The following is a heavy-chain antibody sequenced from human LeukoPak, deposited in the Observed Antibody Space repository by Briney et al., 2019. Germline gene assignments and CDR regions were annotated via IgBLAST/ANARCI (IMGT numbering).Heavy chain of an antibody. CDR3: VREEDNSGYYSVFLDY. CDR2: IKQDGSEK. Sequence: GGSLRLSCAASGFTFSNYWMGWVRQAPGKGLEWVANIKQDGSEKYYVDSMKGRFTISRDNAKNSLYLQMNNLRAEDTAVYYCVREEDNSGYYSVFLDYWGQGTLVTVSS. CDR1: GFTFSNYW. J-gene: IGHJ4*02. D-gene: IGHD3-22*01. V-gene: IGHV3-7*01.